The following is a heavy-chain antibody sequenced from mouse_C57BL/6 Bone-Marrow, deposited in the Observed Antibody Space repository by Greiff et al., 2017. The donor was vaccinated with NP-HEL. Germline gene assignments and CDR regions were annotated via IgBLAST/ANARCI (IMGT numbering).Heavy chain of an antibody. CDR2: IYPRSGTT. Sequence: QVQLQQSGAELARPGASVKLSCKASGYTFTSYGISWVKQRTGQGLEWIGEIYPRSGTTYYNEKFKGKATLTADNSSSTAYMELRSLTSEDSAVYVCARSGCYGYVAVFAYWGNATLVTASA. J-gene: IGHJ3*01. D-gene: IGHD2-2*01. CDR1: GYTFTSYG. CDR3: ARSGCYGYVAVFAY. V-gene: IGHV1-81*01.